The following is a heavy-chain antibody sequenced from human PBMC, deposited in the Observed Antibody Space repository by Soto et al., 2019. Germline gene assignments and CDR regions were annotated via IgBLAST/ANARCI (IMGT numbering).Heavy chain of an antibody. D-gene: IGHD3-22*01. CDR3: ARDQNGGYFP. J-gene: IGHJ5*02. CDR2: MSSTYI. Sequence: SGGSLRLSCAASGFTLSSYDMNWVRQAPGKGLEWVSSMSSTYIYYADSVKGRFTISRDNAKNSLYLQMNSLRAEDTAVYDCARDQNGGYFPWGQGTLVTVSS. V-gene: IGHV3-21*01. CDR1: GFTLSSYD.